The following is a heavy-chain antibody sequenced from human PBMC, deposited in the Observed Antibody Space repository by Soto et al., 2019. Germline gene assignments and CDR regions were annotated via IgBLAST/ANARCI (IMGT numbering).Heavy chain of an antibody. CDR3: AHRVLRTVFGLVTTTAIYFDF. D-gene: IGHD3-3*01. CDR1: GFSLTTSGVG. V-gene: IGHV2-5*02. J-gene: IGHJ4*02. CDR2: IYWDDDK. Sequence: QITLNESGPTVVRPTETLTLTCRFSGFSLTTSGVGVGWIRQSPGKALEWLALIYWDDDKRYSASLKSRLTSTKDTSKNQVVLTVSDLDPTDTATYYCAHRVLRTVFGLVTTTAIYFDFWGQGTPVAVSS.